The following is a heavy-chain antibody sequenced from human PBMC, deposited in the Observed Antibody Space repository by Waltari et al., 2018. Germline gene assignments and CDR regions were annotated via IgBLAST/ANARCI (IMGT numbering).Heavy chain of an antibody. Sequence: EVQLLESGGGLVQPGGSLRLSCAASGFTFSSYAMSWVRQAPGKGLGGFSASSGSGGGTYSPDSRKGRFTSSRDNSKNTLYLQMNSLRAEDTAVYYCAKDQGSSGWYSPYYYYGMDVWGQGTTVTVSS. V-gene: IGHV3-23*01. CDR1: GFTFSSYA. J-gene: IGHJ6*02. CDR2: SSGSGGGT. CDR3: AKDQGSSGWYSPYYYYGMDV. D-gene: IGHD6-19*01.